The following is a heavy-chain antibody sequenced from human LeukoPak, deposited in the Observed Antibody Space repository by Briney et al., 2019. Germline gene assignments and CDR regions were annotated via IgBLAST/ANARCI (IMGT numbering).Heavy chain of an antibody. CDR1: GGSISNYY. CDR2: IYYSGST. Sequence: SETLSLTCTVSGGSISNYYWSWIRQPPGKGLEWIGYIYYSGSTNYNPSLKSRVTMSVDTSKNQFSLKLSSVSAADTAVYYCARGTTDIVAEISDAFDIWGQGTVVAVSS. J-gene: IGHJ3*02. V-gene: IGHV4-59*08. CDR3: ARGTTDIVAEISDAFDI. D-gene: IGHD5-12*01.